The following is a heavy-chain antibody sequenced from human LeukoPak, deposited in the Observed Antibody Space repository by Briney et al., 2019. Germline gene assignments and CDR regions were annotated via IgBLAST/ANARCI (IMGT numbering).Heavy chain of an antibody. CDR2: IIPILGIA. D-gene: IGHD1-1*01. J-gene: IGHJ5*02. V-gene: IGHV1-69*04. CDR1: GGTFSSYA. CDR3: ARDPVQLERPSSSNLFDP. Sequence: SVKVSCKASGGTFSSYAISWVRQAPGQGLEWMGRIIPILGIANYAQKFQGRVTITADKSTSTAYMELSSLRSEDMAVYYCARDPVQLERPSSSNLFDPWGQGTLVTVSS.